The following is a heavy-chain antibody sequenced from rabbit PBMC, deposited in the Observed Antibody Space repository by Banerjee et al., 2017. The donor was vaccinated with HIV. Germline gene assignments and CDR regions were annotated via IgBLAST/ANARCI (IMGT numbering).Heavy chain of an antibody. J-gene: IGHJ6*01. CDR3: AKYYNVDYGGYGFRL. Sequence: QSLEESGGDLVKPEGSLTLTCTASGFSFSGGYFMCWVRQAPGKGLEWIACIYSSGGSTWSANWARGRFTISKTSSTAVTLEMTSLTAADTATYFCAKYYNVDYGGYGFRLWGPGTLVTVS. D-gene: IGHD2-1*01. V-gene: IGHV1S40*01. CDR2: IYSSGGST. CDR1: GFSFSGGYF.